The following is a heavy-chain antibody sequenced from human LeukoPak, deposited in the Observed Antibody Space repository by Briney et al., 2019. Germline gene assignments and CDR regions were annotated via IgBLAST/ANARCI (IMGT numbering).Heavy chain of an antibody. V-gene: IGHV4-30-4*01. J-gene: IGHJ4*02. Sequence: SETLSLTCTVSGGSISSGDYYWSWIRQPPGKGLGWIGYIYYSGSTYYNPSLKSRVTISVDTSKNQFSLKLSSVTAADTAVYYCARGLTEYYYDSSGYYTTPYFDYWGQGTLVTVSS. D-gene: IGHD3-22*01. CDR3: ARGLTEYYYDSSGYYTTPYFDY. CDR2: IYYSGST. CDR1: GGSISSGDYY.